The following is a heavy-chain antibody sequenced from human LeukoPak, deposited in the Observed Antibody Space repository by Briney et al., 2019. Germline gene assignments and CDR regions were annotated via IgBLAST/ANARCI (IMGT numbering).Heavy chain of an antibody. CDR2: IYYSGST. CDR1: GGSISSSSYY. CDR3: AARVTMVRGAFDP. V-gene: IGHV4-39*05. Sequence: SETPSLTCTVSGGSISSSSYYWGWIRQPPGKGLEWIGSIYYSGSTYYNPSLKSRVTISVDTSKNQFSLKLSSVTAADTAVYYCAARVTMVRGAFDPWGQGTLVTVSS. D-gene: IGHD3-10*01. J-gene: IGHJ5*02.